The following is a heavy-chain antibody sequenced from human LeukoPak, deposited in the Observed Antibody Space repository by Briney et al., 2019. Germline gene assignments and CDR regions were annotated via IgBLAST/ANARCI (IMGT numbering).Heavy chain of an antibody. CDR2: IRPSDGST. D-gene: IGHD6-19*01. V-gene: IGHV3-23*01. J-gene: IGHJ4*02. CDR1: GFTFNNYP. CDR3: AKLTSGWFEDF. Sequence: GGSVRLSCVASGFTFNNYPMTWVRQAPGKGLEWVSAIRPSDGSTFYADSVMGRFTISRDSSTNTLYLQMNSLRVEDTALYYCAKLTSGWFEDFWGQGTLVTVSS.